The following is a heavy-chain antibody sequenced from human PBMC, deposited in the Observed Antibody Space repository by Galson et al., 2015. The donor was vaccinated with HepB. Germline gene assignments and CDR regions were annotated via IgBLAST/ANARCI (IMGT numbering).Heavy chain of an antibody. V-gene: IGHV3-33*01. CDR2: IWYDGSNK. CDR1: GFTFSSYG. J-gene: IGHJ4*02. D-gene: IGHD3-10*01. Sequence: SLRLSCAASGFTFSSYGMHWVRQAPGKGLEWVAVIWYDGSNKYYADSVKGRFTISRDNSKNTLYLQMNSLRAEDTAVYYCAREGDAMVPTYYFDYWGQGTLVTVSS. CDR3: AREGDAMVPTYYFDY.